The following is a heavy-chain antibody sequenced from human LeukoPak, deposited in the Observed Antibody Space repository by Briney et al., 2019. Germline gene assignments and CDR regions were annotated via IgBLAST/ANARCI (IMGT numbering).Heavy chain of an antibody. CDR2: ILVGSGNT. D-gene: IGHD2-2*01. Sequence: SVKVSCKASGFTFNSSAVQWVRQACGQRLEGRRWILVGSGNTNYAQKFQERVPITRDMSTSTAYMELSSLRSEDTAVYYCAAEPDIVVVPAGEDYYYGMDVWGQGTTVTVSS. CDR1: GFTFNSSA. CDR3: AAEPDIVVVPAGEDYYYGMDV. J-gene: IGHJ6*02. V-gene: IGHV1-58*01.